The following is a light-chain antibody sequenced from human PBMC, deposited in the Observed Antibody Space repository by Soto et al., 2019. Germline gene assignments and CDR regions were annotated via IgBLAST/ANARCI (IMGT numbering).Light chain of an antibody. Sequence: DVQMTQSPSSLSASVGDRVTITCRASQGIRNDLAWFQQKPGKASKRLIYAASNLQSGVPSRFSGSGSGTEFTLTISSLQPEDFATYFCLQHNNYPPTFGQGTKVDIK. J-gene: IGKJ1*01. CDR3: LQHNNYPPT. CDR1: QGIRND. CDR2: AAS. V-gene: IGKV1-17*01.